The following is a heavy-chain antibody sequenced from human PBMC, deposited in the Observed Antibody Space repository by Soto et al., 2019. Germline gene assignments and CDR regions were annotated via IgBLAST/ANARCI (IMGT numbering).Heavy chain of an antibody. CDR3: AHTLVAGLGYYFAY. CDR2: IYWDDDK. Sequence: QITLKESGHTLVKPTQTLTLTCTFSGFSLSTTRVGVGWIRQPPGKALEWLALIYWDDDKRYSPFLKSRLTITKDTAKNQVVLTMTNMDPMDTATYFCAHTLVAGLGYYFAYWGQGTLVTVSS. D-gene: IGHD6-19*01. V-gene: IGHV2-5*02. J-gene: IGHJ4*02. CDR1: GFSLSTTRVG.